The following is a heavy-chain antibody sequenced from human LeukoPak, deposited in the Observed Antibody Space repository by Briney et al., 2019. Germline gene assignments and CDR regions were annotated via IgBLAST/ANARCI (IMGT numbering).Heavy chain of an antibody. D-gene: IGHD6-6*01. CDR2: IYYSGST. V-gene: IGHV4-39*01. J-gene: IGHJ6*02. Sequence: PSETLPLTCTVSGGSISSSSYYWGWIRQPPGKGLECIGSIYYSGSTYCNPSLKSRVTISVDTSKNQFSLKLSSVTAADTAVYYRARLNEYSSSSGAAYGMDVWGQGTTVTVSS. CDR1: GGSISSSSYY. CDR3: ARLNEYSSSSGAAYGMDV.